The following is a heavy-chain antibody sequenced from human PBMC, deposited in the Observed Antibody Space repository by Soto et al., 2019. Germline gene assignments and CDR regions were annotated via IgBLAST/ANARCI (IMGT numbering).Heavy chain of an antibody. CDR1: GFTFSGSA. D-gene: IGHD2-2*01. CDR3: TRQPPCSSTSCAMGLYYYYGMDV. Sequence: GGSLRLSCAASGFTFSGSAMHWVRQASGKGLEWVGRIRSKANSYATAYAASVKGRFTISREDSKNTAYLQMNSLKTEDTAVYYCTRQPPCSSTSCAMGLYYYYGMDVWGQGTTVTVSS. J-gene: IGHJ6*02. V-gene: IGHV3-73*01. CDR2: IRSKANSYAT.